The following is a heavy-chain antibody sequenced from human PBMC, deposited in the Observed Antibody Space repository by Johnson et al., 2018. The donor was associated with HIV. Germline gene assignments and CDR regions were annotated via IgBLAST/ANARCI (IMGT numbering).Heavy chain of an antibody. Sequence: VQLVESGGGVVQPGKSLTLSCVVSGLDFSHFGIHWVRQAPGKGPEWVAVISFDGNLNKYADSVKGRFTISRDNSKNTLYLQMNSLRAEDTAVYYCGGSYYYDSSGYYARNAFDIWGQGTMVTVSS. CDR2: ISFDGNLN. J-gene: IGHJ3*02. CDR1: GLDFSHFG. D-gene: IGHD3-22*01. CDR3: GGSYYYDSSGYYARNAFDI. V-gene: IGHV3-30*03.